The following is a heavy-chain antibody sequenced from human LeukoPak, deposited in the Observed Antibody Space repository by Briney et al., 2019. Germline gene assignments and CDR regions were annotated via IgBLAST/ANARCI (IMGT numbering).Heavy chain of an antibody. CDR1: GGSISSYY. V-gene: IGHV4-59*01. CDR2: IYYSGST. CDR3: AREDCSGGSCYPISSADYYYGMDV. J-gene: IGHJ6*02. Sequence: PSETLSLTCTVSGGSISSYYWSWIRQPPGKGLEWIGYIYYSGSTNYNPSLKSRVTISVDTSKNQFSLKLSSVTAADTAVYYCAREDCSGGSCYPISSADYYYGMDVWGQGTTVTVSS. D-gene: IGHD2-15*01.